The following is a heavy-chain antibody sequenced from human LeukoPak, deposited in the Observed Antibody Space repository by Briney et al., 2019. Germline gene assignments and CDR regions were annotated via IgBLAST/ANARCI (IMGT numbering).Heavy chain of an antibody. CDR1: GYTFTDYF. J-gene: IGHJ4*02. CDR3: ARVKKLMPELEF. V-gene: IGHV1-2*02. D-gene: IGHD2-2*01. CDR2: INPNSGAT. Sequence: GASVKVSCKSSGYTFTDYFIHWVRQAPGQGLEWMGWINPNSGATKYAQKFQGRVSMTRDTSINTAYMDLTNLRSDDTAIFYCARVKKLMPELEFWGQETLVTVSS.